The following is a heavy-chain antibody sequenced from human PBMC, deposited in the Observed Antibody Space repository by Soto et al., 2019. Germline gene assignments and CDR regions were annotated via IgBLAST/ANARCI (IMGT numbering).Heavy chain of an antibody. CDR1: GFTFSSYA. CDR2: ISGSVCST. D-gene: IGHD1-7*01. CDR3: AKVSHWNSPLSYFDY. Sequence: WWALRLSCASSGFTFSSYAMSWVRQAPGKGLEWVSAISGSVCSTYYTDSVKGRFTISRDNSKNTLYLQMNSLRAEDTAVYYCAKVSHWNSPLSYFDYWGQGTLVTVSS. V-gene: IGHV3-23*01. J-gene: IGHJ4*02.